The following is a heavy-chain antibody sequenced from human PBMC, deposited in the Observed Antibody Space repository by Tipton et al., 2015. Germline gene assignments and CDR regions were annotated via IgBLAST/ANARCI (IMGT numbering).Heavy chain of an antibody. CDR1: GFTFSAYV. J-gene: IGHJ4*02. CDR3: AKRGTVTTGVDF. V-gene: IGHV3-23*01. Sequence: SLRLSCAASGFTFSAYVMSWVRQAPGKGLEWVSDLSGSGGTTNYADSVKGRFTISRDNSRNTLYLQMNSLRAEDTAVYYCAKRGTVTTGVDFWGQGTLVTVSS. D-gene: IGHD4-11*01. CDR2: LSGSGGTT.